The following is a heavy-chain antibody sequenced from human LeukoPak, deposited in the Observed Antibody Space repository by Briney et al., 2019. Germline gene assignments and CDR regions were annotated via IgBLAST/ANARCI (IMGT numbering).Heavy chain of an antibody. Sequence: SETLSLTCAVSGYSISSGYYWGWSRQPPGKGLEWIGSIYHSGSTYYNPSLKSRVTISVDTSKNQFSLRLSSVTAADTAVYYCARRGKAQDIVVVPAVYYFDYWGQGTLVTVSS. D-gene: IGHD2-2*01. CDR2: IYHSGST. V-gene: IGHV4-38-2*01. CDR1: GYSISSGYY. J-gene: IGHJ4*02. CDR3: ARRGKAQDIVVVPAVYYFDY.